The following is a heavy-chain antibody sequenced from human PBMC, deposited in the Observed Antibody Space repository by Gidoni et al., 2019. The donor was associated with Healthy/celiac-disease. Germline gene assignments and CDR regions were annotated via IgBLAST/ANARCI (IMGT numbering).Heavy chain of an antibody. D-gene: IGHD2-2*01. Sequence: QVQLVQSGAEVTTPGSSVKVSCTASVGTFSSSAISWVQQAHGQGLEWMGWISPIFGTANYAQKFQGRVTITADESTSTAYMELSSLRSEDTDVYDCGVPAARRIYYYYYGMDVWGQGTTVTVSS. V-gene: IGHV1-69*01. CDR1: VGTFSSSA. CDR2: ISPIFGTA. J-gene: IGHJ6*02. CDR3: GVPAARRIYYYYYGMDV.